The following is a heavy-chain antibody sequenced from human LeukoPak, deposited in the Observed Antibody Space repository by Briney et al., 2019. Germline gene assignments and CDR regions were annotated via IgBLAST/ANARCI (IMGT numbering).Heavy chain of an antibody. CDR3: ARVRNDYGDYYFDY. D-gene: IGHD4-17*01. CDR2: ISYDGSNK. CDR1: GFTFSSYG. Sequence: PGGSLRLSCAASGFTFSSYGMHWVRQAPGKGLEWVAVISYDGSNKYYADSVKGRFTISRDNSKNTLYLQMNSLRAEDTAVYYCARVRNDYGDYYFDYWGQGTLVTVSS. J-gene: IGHJ4*02. V-gene: IGHV3-30*03.